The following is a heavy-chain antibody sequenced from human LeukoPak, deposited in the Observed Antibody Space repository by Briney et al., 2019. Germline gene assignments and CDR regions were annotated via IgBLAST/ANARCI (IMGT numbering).Heavy chain of an antibody. CDR3: AKRGGTYPAHYFDY. D-gene: IGHD1-1*01. CDR2: ISASGGST. J-gene: IGHJ4*02. CDR1: GFTVSINS. Sequence: PGGSLRLSCTVSGFTVSINSMSWVRQAPGKGLEWVSAISASGGSTYYADSVKGRFTISRDNSKNTLYLQMNSLRAEDTAVYYCAKRGGTYPAHYFDYWGQGTLVTVSS. V-gene: IGHV3-23*01.